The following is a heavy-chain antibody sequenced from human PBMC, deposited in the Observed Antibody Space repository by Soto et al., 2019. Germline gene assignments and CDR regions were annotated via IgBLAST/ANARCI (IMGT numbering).Heavy chain of an antibody. Sequence: KASETLSLTCAVYGGSFSGYYWSWIRQPPGKGLEWIGEINHSGSTNYNPSLKSRVTISVDTSKNQFSLKLSSVTAADTAVYYCARGRYCSSTSCRHWFDPWGQGTLVTVSS. CDR2: INHSGST. CDR3: ARGRYCSSTSCRHWFDP. J-gene: IGHJ5*02. CDR1: GGSFSGYY. D-gene: IGHD2-2*01. V-gene: IGHV4-34*01.